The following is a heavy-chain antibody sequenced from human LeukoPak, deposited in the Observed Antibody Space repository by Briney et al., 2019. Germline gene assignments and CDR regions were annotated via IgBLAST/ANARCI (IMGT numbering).Heavy chain of an antibody. D-gene: IGHD3-10*01. J-gene: IGHJ4*02. V-gene: IGHV3-7*01. CDR1: GFTLSSYW. CDR2: IKQDGSKK. Sequence: GGSLRLSCAVSGFTLSSYWMTWVRQTPGKGLEWVANIKQDGSKKYCVDSVKGRFTISRDNAKNSLYLQMNSLRGEDTAVYYCVRDWGGGDDYWGQGTLVTVSS. CDR3: VRDWGGGDDY.